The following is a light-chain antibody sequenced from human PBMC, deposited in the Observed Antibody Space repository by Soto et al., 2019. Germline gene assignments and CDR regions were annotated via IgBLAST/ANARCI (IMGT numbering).Light chain of an antibody. J-gene: IGKJ1*01. CDR2: AAS. CDR3: QQSYSTPWT. V-gene: IGKV1-39*01. Sequence: DIQMTQSPSSLSASVGDRVAITCRASQSISSYLNWYQQKPGKAPKALIYAASTLQSGVPSRFSGSGSGRDFTLTINWLQPEDFATHYCQQSYSTPWTFGQGTKVDIK. CDR1: QSISSY.